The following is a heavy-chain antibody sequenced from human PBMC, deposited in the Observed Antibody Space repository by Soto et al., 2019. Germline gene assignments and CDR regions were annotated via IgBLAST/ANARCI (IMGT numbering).Heavy chain of an antibody. J-gene: IGHJ4*02. V-gene: IGHV3-30*18. Sequence: GESLKISCAASGFTFSSYGMHWVRQAPGKGLEWVAVISYDGSNKYYADSVKGRFTISRDNSKNTLYLQMNSLRAEDTAVYYCAKDLEVEQLVGYFDYWGQGTLVTVSS. D-gene: IGHD6-6*01. CDR3: AKDLEVEQLVGYFDY. CDR1: GFTFSSYG. CDR2: ISYDGSNK.